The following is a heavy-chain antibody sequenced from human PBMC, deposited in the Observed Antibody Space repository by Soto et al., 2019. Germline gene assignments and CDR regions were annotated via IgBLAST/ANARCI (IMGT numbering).Heavy chain of an antibody. V-gene: IGHV1-18*01. CDR3: ARTPFFGVXINYFQH. CDR1: GYTFTSYV. Sequence: GASVKVSCKASGYTFTSYVISWVRQAPGQGLEWMGWISAYNGNTNYAQKLQGRVTMTTDTSTSTAYMELRSLRSDDTAVYYCARTPFFGVXINYFQHWGQGTLVTVSS. CDR2: ISAYNGNT. D-gene: IGHD3-3*01. J-gene: IGHJ1*01.